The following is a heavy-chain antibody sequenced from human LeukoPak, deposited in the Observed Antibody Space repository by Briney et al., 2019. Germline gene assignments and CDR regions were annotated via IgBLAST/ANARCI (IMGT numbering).Heavy chain of an antibody. CDR3: ARARGSGPYDAFDI. J-gene: IGHJ3*02. CDR1: GFNFDDYG. D-gene: IGHD6-19*01. CDR2: INWNAGST. Sequence: GGSLRLSCAASGFNFDDYGMSWVRQAPGKGLEWVSGINWNAGSTGYADSVRGRFTISRDNAKNSLFLQMNSLRAEDTALYYCARARGSGPYDAFDIWGQGTMVTVSS. V-gene: IGHV3-20*04.